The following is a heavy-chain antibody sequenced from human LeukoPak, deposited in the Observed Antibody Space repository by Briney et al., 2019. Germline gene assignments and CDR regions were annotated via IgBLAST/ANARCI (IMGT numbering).Heavy chain of an antibody. J-gene: IGHJ4*02. CDR3: ASLPLAVAGTGVDY. CDR1: GFTFSNYW. V-gene: IGHV3-21*01. D-gene: IGHD6-19*01. CDR2: ISSSSSYI. Sequence: GGSLRLSCTASGFTFSNYWMNWVRQAPGKGLEWVSSISSSSSYIYYADSVKGRFTISRDNAKNSLYLQMNSLRAEDTAVYYCASLPLAVAGTGVDYWGQGTLVTVSS.